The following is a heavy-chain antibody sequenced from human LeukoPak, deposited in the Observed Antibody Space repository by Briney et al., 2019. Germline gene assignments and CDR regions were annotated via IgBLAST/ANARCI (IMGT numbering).Heavy chain of an antibody. CDR3: ARHSSYHFDY. V-gene: IGHV4-39*01. CDR2: IFYSGST. J-gene: IGHJ4*02. Sequence: SETLSLTCTVSGGSISSSSYYWGWIRQPPGKGLEWIGSIFYSGSTYYNPSLKSRVTISVDTSKNQFSLKLSPVTAADTAVYYCARHSSYHFDYWGQGTLVTVSS. CDR1: GGSISSSSYY. D-gene: IGHD6-6*01.